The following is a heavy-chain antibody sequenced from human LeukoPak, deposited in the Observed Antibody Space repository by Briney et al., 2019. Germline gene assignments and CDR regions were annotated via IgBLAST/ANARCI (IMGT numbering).Heavy chain of an antibody. J-gene: IGHJ5*02. Sequence: PSETLSLTCTVSGGSISSGGYYWSWIRQPPGKGLEWIGYIYHSGSTYYNPSLKSRVTISVDRSKNQFSLKLSSVTAADTAVYYCARDLRSCKASSTSFCSVRPCPWFDPWGQGTLVTVSS. CDR2: IYHSGST. CDR1: GGSISSGGYY. D-gene: IGHD2-2*01. V-gene: IGHV4-30-2*01. CDR3: ARDLRSCKASSTSFCSVRPCPWFDP.